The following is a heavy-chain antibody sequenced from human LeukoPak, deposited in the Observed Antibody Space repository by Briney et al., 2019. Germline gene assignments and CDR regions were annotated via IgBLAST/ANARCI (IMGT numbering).Heavy chain of an antibody. D-gene: IGHD6-13*01. CDR1: GGSISSYY. CDR3: ARSSGQLGYFDY. J-gene: IGHJ4*02. Sequence: SETLSLTCTVSGGSISSYYWSWIRQPPGMGLEWIGCIYYSGSTNYNPPLKSRVTISVDTSKNQFSLKLRSVTAADTAVYYCARSSGQLGYFDYWGQGTLVTVSS. V-gene: IGHV4-59*08. CDR2: IYYSGST.